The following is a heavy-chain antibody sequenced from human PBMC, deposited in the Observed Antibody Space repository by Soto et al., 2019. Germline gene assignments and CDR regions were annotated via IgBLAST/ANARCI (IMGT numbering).Heavy chain of an antibody. CDR2: IYHSGST. CDR3: ARVPSP. V-gene: IGHV4-30-2*01. J-gene: IGHJ5*02. Sequence: QLQLQESGSGRVKPSQTLSLTCAVSGGSISSGGYSWSWVRQPPGKGLEWIGYIYHSGSTYYHPSLKSRVTISVDRSKNQFSLKLSSVTAADTAVYYCARVPSPWGQGTLVTVSS. CDR1: GGSISSGGYS.